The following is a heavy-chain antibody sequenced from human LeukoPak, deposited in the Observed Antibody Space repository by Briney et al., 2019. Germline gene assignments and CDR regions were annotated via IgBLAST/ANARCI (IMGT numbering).Heavy chain of an antibody. CDR3: ARGQSGSWVPDDY. Sequence: GGSLRLSCAASGFTFSSYGMHWVRQAPGKGLEWVAVIWYDGSNKYYADSVKDRFTISRDNSKNTLYLQMNSLRAEDTAVYYCARGQSGSWVPDDYWGQGTLVTVSS. J-gene: IGHJ4*02. V-gene: IGHV3-33*01. CDR1: GFTFSSYG. D-gene: IGHD6-13*01. CDR2: IWYDGSNK.